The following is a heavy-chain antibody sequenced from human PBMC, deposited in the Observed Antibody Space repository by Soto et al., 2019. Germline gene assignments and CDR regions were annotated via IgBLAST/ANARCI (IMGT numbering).Heavy chain of an antibody. V-gene: IGHV4-39*01. D-gene: IGHD2-2*01. J-gene: IGHJ6*03. Sequence: SETLSLTCTVSGGSISSSSYYWGWIRQPPGKGLEWIGSIYYSGSTYYNPSLKSRVTISVDTSKNQFSLKPSSVTAADTAVYYCARVRGEDIVVVPAANAEGYYYYMDVWGKGTTVTVSS. CDR2: IYYSGST. CDR1: GGSISSSSYY. CDR3: ARVRGEDIVVVPAANAEGYYYYMDV.